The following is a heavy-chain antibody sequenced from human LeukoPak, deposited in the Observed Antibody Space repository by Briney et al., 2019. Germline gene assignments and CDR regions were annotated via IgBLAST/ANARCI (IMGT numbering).Heavy chain of an antibody. D-gene: IGHD3-22*01. CDR1: GGSISSGSYY. CDR3: ARGYFITMIVRDAFDI. V-gene: IGHV4-61*02. Sequence: SETLSLTCTVSGGSISSGSYYWSWIRQPAGKGLEWIGRIYTSGSTNYNPSLKSRVTISVDTSKNQFSLKLSSVTAADTAVYYRARGYFITMIVRDAFDIWGQGTMVTVSS. CDR2: IYTSGST. J-gene: IGHJ3*02.